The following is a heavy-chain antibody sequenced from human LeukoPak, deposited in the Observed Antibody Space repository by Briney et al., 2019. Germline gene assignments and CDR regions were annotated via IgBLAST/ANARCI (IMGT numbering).Heavy chain of an antibody. CDR2: INHSGST. CDR1: GGSFSGYY. D-gene: IGHD3-10*01. J-gene: IGHJ6*02. CDR3: ARGLAITTVRGVIITAPLDYGMDV. Sequence: SETLSLTCAVYGGSFSGYYWSWIRQPPGKGLEWIGEINHSGSTNYNPSLKSRVTISVDTSKNQFSLKLSSVTAADTAVYYCARGLAITTVRGVIITAPLDYGMDVWGQGTTVTVSS. V-gene: IGHV4-34*01.